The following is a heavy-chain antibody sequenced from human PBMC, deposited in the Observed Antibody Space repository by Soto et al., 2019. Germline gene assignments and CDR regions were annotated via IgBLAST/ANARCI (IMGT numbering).Heavy chain of an antibody. CDR1: GFTFSSFG. Sequence: GGSLRLSCAASGFTFSSFGMHWVRQAPGKGLEWVAVISYDGYYKYYADSVKGRFTISRDNSKNTLYLQMNSLRAEDTAMYYSAKDSSSVYYYVGWFAPWGQGTLVTVSS. D-gene: IGHD3-22*01. CDR2: ISYDGYYK. J-gene: IGHJ5*02. CDR3: AKDSSSVYYYVGWFAP. V-gene: IGHV3-30*18.